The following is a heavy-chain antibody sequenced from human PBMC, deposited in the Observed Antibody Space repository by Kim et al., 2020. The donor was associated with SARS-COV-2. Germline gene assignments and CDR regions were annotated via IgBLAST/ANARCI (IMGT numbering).Heavy chain of an antibody. CDR1: GFTFSSYG. Sequence: GGSLRLSCAASGFTFSSYGMHWVRQAPGKGLEWMAVISYDGSNKYYADSVKGRFTISRDNSKNTLYLQMNSLRAEDTAVYYCASFFYGVPAPRGYYGMDVWGQGTTVTVSS. CDR2: ISYDGSNK. V-gene: IGHV3-33*05. D-gene: IGHD2-2*01. J-gene: IGHJ6*02. CDR3: ASFFYGVPAPRGYYGMDV.